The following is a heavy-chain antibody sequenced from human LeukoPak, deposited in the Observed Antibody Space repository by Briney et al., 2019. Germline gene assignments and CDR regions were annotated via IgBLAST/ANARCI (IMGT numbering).Heavy chain of an antibody. CDR3: ARGDYYYYMDV. Sequence: PSETLSLTCTVSGGSISSGTYYWTWIRQPVGKGLEWIGRVSSSGTTNYNPYNPSLKSRVTISVDTSKNQFSLELSSVTAADTAVYYCARGDYYYYMDVWGTGTTVTVSS. V-gene: IGHV4-61*02. CDR1: GGSISSGTYY. CDR2: VSSSGTT. J-gene: IGHJ6*03.